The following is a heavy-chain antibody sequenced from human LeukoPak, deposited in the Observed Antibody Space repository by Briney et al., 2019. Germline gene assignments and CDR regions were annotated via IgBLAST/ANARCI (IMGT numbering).Heavy chain of an antibody. CDR1: GFTFSSYE. CDR2: ISSSGSTI. Sequence: GGSLRLSCAASGFTFSSYEMNWVRQAPGKGLEWVSYISSSGSTIYYADSVKGRFTISRDNAKNSLYLQMNSLRAEDTAVYYCARVDYGSGSYFPQWWGQGTLVTVSS. CDR3: ARVDYGSGSYFPQW. V-gene: IGHV3-48*03. J-gene: IGHJ4*02. D-gene: IGHD3-10*01.